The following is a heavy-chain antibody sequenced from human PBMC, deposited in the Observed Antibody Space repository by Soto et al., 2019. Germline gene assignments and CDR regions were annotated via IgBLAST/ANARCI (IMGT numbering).Heavy chain of an antibody. J-gene: IGHJ6*03. CDR2: ISAYNGNT. CDR3: ARGGSGACSSTSCYYYYYYMDV. Sequence: ASVKVSCKASGYTFTSYGISWVRQAPGQGLEWMGWISAYNGNTNYAQKLQGRVTMTTDTSTSTAYMELRSLRSDGTAVYYCARGGSGACSSTSCYYYYYYMDVWGKGTTVTVSS. D-gene: IGHD2-2*01. V-gene: IGHV1-18*01. CDR1: GYTFTSYG.